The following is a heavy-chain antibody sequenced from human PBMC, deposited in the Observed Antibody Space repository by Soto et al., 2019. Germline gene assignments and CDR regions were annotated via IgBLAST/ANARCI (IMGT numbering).Heavy chain of an antibody. CDR2: VTGSGRT. CDR1: GFTFSTYA. D-gene: IGHD4-17*01. Sequence: SGGSLRLSCAASGFTFSTYAMTWVRLLPGKGLEWVSTVTGSGRTFYIDSVRGRFTISRDNSKSTLHLQMESLRAEDTATYYCAKDPNGDFVGAFDIWGQGTVVTVSS. V-gene: IGHV3-23*01. CDR3: AKDPNGDFVGAFDI. J-gene: IGHJ3*02.